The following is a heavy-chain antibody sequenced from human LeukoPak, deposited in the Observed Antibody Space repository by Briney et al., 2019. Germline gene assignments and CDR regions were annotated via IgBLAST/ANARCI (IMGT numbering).Heavy chain of an antibody. CDR3: ARGGSARYYDFPETKNYNWFDP. J-gene: IGHJ5*02. V-gene: IGHV4-30-2*01. CDR2: IYHSGST. Sequence: PSETLSLTCAVSGGSISSGGYSWSWIRQPPGKGLEWIGYIYHSGSTYYNPSLKSRVTISVDRSKNQFSLKLSSVTAADTAVYYCARGGSARYYDFPETKNYNWFDPWGQGTLVTVSS. CDR1: GGSISSGGYS. D-gene: IGHD3-3*01.